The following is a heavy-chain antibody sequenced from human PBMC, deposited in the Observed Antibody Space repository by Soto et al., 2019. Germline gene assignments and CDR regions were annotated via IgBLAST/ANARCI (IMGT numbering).Heavy chain of an antibody. CDR1: GYTFTRFY. D-gene: IGHD1-26*01. J-gene: IGHJ6*02. CDR3: ARDFVVGATKYYYYGMDV. CDR2: INPNGGST. Sequence: ASVKVSCKTSGYTFTRFYMHWVRQAPGQGLEWKRIINPNGGSTTYAQKFQGRVTMTRDTSTSTVYMEVSSLTSEDTAVYYCARDFVVGATKYYYYGMDVWGQGTTVTVS. V-gene: IGHV1-46*01.